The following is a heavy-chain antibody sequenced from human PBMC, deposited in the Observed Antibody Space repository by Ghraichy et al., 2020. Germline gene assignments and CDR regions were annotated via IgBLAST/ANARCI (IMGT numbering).Heavy chain of an antibody. CDR3: ARASRVVRFYYYDALDV. CDR1: GFSFSNYI. Sequence: SLRLSCAASGFSFSNYIMNWVRQAPGKGLEWVSHISSSSRTISYADSVKGRFTVSRDNAKNSLFLQMNSLRDEDTAVYYCARASRVVRFYYYDALDVWGQGTTVTVSS. J-gene: IGHJ6*02. D-gene: IGHD4-23*01. CDR2: ISSSSRTI. V-gene: IGHV3-48*02.